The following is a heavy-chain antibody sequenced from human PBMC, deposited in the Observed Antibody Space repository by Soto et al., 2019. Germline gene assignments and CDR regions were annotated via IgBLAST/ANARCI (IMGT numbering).Heavy chain of an antibody. CDR2: ISSSGSTI. CDR1: GFTFRSYE. J-gene: IGHJ6*02. CDR3: ARDHRGGYYCNGMDD. V-gene: IGHV3-48*03. Sequence: PGGSLRLSCAASGFTFRSYEMNWVRQAPGKGLEWVSYISSSGSTIYYEDSVKGRFNNSRDNAKNSLYLQMNSLRAEDKDVYYCARDHRGGYYCNGMDDWGQGTTVTVSS.